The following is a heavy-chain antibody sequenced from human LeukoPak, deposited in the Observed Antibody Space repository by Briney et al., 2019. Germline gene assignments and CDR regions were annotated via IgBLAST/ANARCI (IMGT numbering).Heavy chain of an antibody. CDR3: ASLAAAAGYFDY. D-gene: IGHD6-13*01. Sequence: GGSLRLSCAASGFTVSSNYMSWVRQAPGKGLEWVPVIYSGGSTYYADSVKGRFTIPRDNSKNTLYLQMNSLRAEDTAVYYCASLAAAAGYFDYWGQGTLVTVSS. CDR2: IYSGGST. CDR1: GFTVSSNY. J-gene: IGHJ4*02. V-gene: IGHV3-66*01.